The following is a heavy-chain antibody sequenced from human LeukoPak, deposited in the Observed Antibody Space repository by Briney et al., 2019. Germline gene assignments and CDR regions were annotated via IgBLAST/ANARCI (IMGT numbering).Heavy chain of an antibody. D-gene: IGHD2-8*01. V-gene: IGHV1-69*06. J-gene: IGHJ4*02. CDR1: GGTFSSYA. Sequence: GASVKVSCKASGGTFSSYAISWVRQAPGRGLEWMGGIIPIFGTANYAQKFQGRVTVTADKSTSTAYMELSSLRSEDTAVYYCAIPFCTNGVCHIDYWGQGTLVTVSS. CDR2: IIPIFGTA. CDR3: AIPFCTNGVCHIDY.